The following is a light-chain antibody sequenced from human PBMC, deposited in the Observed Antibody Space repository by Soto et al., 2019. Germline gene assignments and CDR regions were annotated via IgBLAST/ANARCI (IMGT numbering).Light chain of an antibody. CDR1: QSVSSSY. CDR2: GAS. J-gene: IGKJ1*01. V-gene: IGKV3-20*01. Sequence: EIVLTQSPGTLSLSPGERATLSCLTSQSVSSSYLAWYQQRPGQAPRLLIYGASSRATGIPDRFSGSGSGTDFTLTISRLEPEDFAVYYCQQYGNSPRWTFGQGTKVDIK. CDR3: QQYGNSPRWT.